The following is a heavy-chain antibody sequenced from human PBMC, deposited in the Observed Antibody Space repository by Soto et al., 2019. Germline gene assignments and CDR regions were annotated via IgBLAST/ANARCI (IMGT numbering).Heavy chain of an antibody. Sequence: PAQTLSLTCAISGDSVSSNSAAWNWIRQSPSRGLEWLGRTYYRSKWYNDYAVSVKSRITIXPDTSKNQFSLQLNSVTPEDTAVYYCARDPTSRITIFGVVIIQYYFDYWGQGTLATVSS. J-gene: IGHJ4*02. CDR3: ARDPTSRITIFGVVIIQYYFDY. CDR1: GDSVSSNSAA. CDR2: TYYRSKWYN. D-gene: IGHD3-3*01. V-gene: IGHV6-1*01.